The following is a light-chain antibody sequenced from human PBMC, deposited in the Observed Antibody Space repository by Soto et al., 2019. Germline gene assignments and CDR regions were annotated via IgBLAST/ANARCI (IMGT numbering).Light chain of an antibody. CDR2: DVS. CDR1: SSDVGGYNY. V-gene: IGLV2-11*01. J-gene: IGLJ1*01. CDR3: CSYAGSYTYV. Sequence: LNQPVSVSGSPGRSVPISRTGTSSDVGGYNYVSWYQQHPGKAPKLMIYDVSKRPSGVPDRFSGSKSGNTASLTISGLQAEDEADYYCCSYAGSYTYVFGTGTKVTVL.